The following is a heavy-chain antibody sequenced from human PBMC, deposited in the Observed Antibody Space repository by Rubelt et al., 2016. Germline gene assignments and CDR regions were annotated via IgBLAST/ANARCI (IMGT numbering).Heavy chain of an antibody. Sequence: QVQLQELGPGLVKPSETLSLTCTVSGGSISSYYWSWIRQPAGKGLEWIGRIYTSGSTNYNPSLKSRVTISVDRSKNPFVLKLGAVTAADTAVYYCARGRAIITIFGVVKFDYWGQGTLVTVSS. CDR1: GGSISSYY. V-gene: IGHV4-4*07. J-gene: IGHJ4*02. CDR2: IYTSGST. CDR3: ARGRAIITIFGVVKFDY. D-gene: IGHD3-3*01.